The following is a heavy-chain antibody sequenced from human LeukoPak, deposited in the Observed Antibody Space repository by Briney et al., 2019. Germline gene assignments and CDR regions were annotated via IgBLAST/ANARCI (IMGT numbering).Heavy chain of an antibody. J-gene: IGHJ4*02. CDR3: ARDTSGYDY. D-gene: IGHD3-3*01. Sequence: PVGSLRLSCAASLFTPSIYITNWVRPAPGKGGEWVSSISSSSSDIYYAGSEKRRFTISRDNAKNSLYLQMNSLRAGDTAVYYCARDTSGYDYWGQGTLVTVPS. CDR2: ISSSSSDI. CDR1: LFTPSIYI. V-gene: IGHV3-21*01.